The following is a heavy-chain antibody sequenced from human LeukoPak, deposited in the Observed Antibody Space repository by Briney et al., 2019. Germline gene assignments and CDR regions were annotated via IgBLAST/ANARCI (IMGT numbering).Heavy chain of an antibody. J-gene: IGHJ5*02. Sequence: SETLSLTCIVSGGSISSSSYYWGWIRQPPGKGLEWIGSLYYSGITYYNPPLKSRVTILVDTSKNQFSLKLSSVTAADTAVYYCARGIIVGATWGENDNWFDPWGQGTLVTVSS. CDR2: LYYSGIT. CDR3: ARGIIVGATWGENDNWFDP. D-gene: IGHD1-26*01. V-gene: IGHV4-39*07. CDR1: GGSISSSSYY.